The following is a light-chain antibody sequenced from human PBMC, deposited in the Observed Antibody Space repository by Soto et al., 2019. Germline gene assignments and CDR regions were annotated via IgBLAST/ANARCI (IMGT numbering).Light chain of an antibody. J-gene: IGKJ5*01. Sequence: DIQMTQSPSSVSASVGDTVTITCRASHYIDRWLAWYQQKPGKAPKLLIYDASRLRSGVPSTLSGSGSGTDFTLTITDLQPEDFATYYCQQAYSLPITFGQGTRLEIK. CDR2: DAS. V-gene: IGKV1-12*01. CDR1: HYIDRW. CDR3: QQAYSLPIT.